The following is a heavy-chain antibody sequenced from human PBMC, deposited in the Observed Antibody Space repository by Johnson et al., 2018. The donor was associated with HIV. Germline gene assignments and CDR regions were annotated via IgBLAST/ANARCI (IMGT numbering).Heavy chain of an antibody. CDR1: GFTFSSYG. J-gene: IGHJ3*02. V-gene: IGHV3-30*03. D-gene: IGHD4-11*01. CDR3: ARRSIRSDGFDI. CDR2: ISYDGSNK. Sequence: QVQLVESGGGVVQPGRSLRLSCAASGFTFSSYGMHWIRQAPGKGLEWVAVISYDGSNKYYADSVKGRFTISRDNSKNTLYLQMNSLRAEDTAVYYCARRSIRSDGFDIWGQGTMVTVSS.